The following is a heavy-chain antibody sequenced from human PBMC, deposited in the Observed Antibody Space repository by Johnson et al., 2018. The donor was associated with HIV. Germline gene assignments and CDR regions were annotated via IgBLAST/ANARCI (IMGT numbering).Heavy chain of an antibody. Sequence: QVQLVESGGGVVQPGRSVRLSCVASGLSFSDYGMHWVRQAPGKGLEWVAVISFDGSNEYYTDSVKGRFTISRDNSKNTLYLQMNSLRAEDTAIYYCVRGRISMTVVDLRGGAFDIWGQGTTVTVSS. CDR3: VRGRISMTVVDLRGGAFDI. J-gene: IGHJ3*02. CDR2: ISFDGSNE. V-gene: IGHV3-30*04. CDR1: GLSFSDYG. D-gene: IGHD3-22*01.